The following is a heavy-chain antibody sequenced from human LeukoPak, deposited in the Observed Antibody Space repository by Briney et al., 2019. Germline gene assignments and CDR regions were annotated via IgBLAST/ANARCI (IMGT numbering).Heavy chain of an antibody. CDR3: ARATNSSPPNLFDY. Sequence: QSGGSLRLSCAASGFTFSSYAMHWVRQAPGKGLEWVAVISYDGSNKYYADSVKGRFTISRDNSKNTLYLQMNSLRAEDTAVYYCARATNSSPPNLFDYWGQGTLVTVSS. CDR1: GFTFSSYA. CDR2: ISYDGSNK. V-gene: IGHV3-30-3*01. D-gene: IGHD6-13*01. J-gene: IGHJ4*02.